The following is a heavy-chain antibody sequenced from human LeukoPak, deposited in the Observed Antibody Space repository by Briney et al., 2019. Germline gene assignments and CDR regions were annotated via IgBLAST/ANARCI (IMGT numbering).Heavy chain of an antibody. V-gene: IGHV4-31*03. J-gene: IGHJ3*02. CDR3: ARDDSSGYYTDI. Sequence: SETLSLTCTVSGGSISSSSYYWSWIRQHPGKGLEWIGYIYYSGSTYYNPSLKSRVTISVDTSKNQFSLKLSSVTAADTAVYYCARDDSSGYYTDIWGQGTMVTVSS. CDR2: IYYSGST. D-gene: IGHD3-22*01. CDR1: GGSISSSSYY.